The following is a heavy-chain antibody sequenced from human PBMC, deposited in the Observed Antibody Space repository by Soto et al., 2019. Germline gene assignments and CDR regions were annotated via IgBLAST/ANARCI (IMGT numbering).Heavy chain of an antibody. Sequence: SETLSLTCTVSGGSVSSGSYYWSWIRQPPGKGLEWIGYIYYSGSTNYNPSLKSRVTISVDTSKNQFSLKLSSVTAADTAVYYCASTTGTTFFLSHFDYWGQGTLVTVYS. CDR2: IYYSGST. CDR3: ASTTGTTFFLSHFDY. J-gene: IGHJ4*02. V-gene: IGHV4-61*01. D-gene: IGHD1-1*01. CDR1: GGSVSSGSYY.